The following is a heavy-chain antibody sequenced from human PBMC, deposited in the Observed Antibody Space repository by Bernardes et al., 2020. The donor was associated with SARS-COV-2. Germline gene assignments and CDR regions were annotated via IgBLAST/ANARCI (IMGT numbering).Heavy chain of an antibody. CDR2: ISWNSGTI. CDR3: AKDRTTSRTWDFQH. CDR1: GFSFVDYA. Sequence: GGSLRLSCAAPGFSFVDYAMHWVRQPPGRGLEWVSGISWNSGTIGYADSVKGRFTISRDNAKNSLYLQMNSPRTEDTALYYCAKDRTTSRTWDFQHWGQGSLVTVSS. J-gene: IGHJ1*01. D-gene: IGHD1-1*01. V-gene: IGHV3-9*01.